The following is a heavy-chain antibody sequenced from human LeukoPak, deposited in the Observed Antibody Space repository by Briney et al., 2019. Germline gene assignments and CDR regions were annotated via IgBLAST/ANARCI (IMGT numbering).Heavy chain of an antibody. V-gene: IGHV4-59*01. CDR2: IYYSGST. J-gene: IGHJ6*02. CDR3: ARDHRVYDILTGYSSPLDYYYYGMDV. CDR1: GGSISSYY. D-gene: IGHD3-9*01. Sequence: PSETLSLTCTVSGGSISSYYWSWIRQPPGNGLEWIGYIYYSGSTNYNPSLKGRVTISVDTSKNQFSLKLSSVTAADTAVYYCARDHRVYDILTGYSSPLDYYYYGMDVWGQGTTVTVSS.